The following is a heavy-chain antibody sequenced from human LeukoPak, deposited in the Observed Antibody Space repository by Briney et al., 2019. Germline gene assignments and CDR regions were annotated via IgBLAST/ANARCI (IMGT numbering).Heavy chain of an antibody. J-gene: IGHJ4*02. V-gene: IGHV4-34*01. CDR1: RGSFSGYY. CDR3: ARGDIAAGGAPFDY. CDR2: INHSGST. Sequence: SETLSLTCAVYRGSFSGYYWSWIRQPPGRGLEWIGEINHSGSTSYSASLKSRVTISVDTSKNQFSLKLNSVTAADTAVYYCARGDIAAGGAPFDYWGQGALVTVSS. D-gene: IGHD6-13*01.